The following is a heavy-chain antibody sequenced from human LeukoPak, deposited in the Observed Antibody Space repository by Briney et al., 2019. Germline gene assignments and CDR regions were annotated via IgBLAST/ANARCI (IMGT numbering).Heavy chain of an antibody. CDR3: ARAVYGLGDP. V-gene: IGHV3-74*03. D-gene: IGHD2-8*01. CDR2: VNSDGRAP. Sequence: GGSLRLSCAASGFTFSDYCMHWVRHTREKGLMWVSKVNSDGRAPQYAEAVKGRFTISRDNAKNTLYLQMNSLRAEDTAVYYCARAVYGLGDPWGQGALVTVSS. CDR1: GFTFSDYC. J-gene: IGHJ5*02.